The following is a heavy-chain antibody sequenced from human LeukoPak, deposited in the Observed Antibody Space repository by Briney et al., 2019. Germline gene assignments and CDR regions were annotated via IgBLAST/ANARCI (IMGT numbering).Heavy chain of an antibody. V-gene: IGHV3-30-3*01. J-gene: IGHJ5*02. Sequence: TGGSPRLSCAASGFTFSSYAMHWVRQAPGKGLEWVAVISYDGSNKYYADSVKGRFTISRDNSKNTLYLQMNSLRAEDTAVYYCARSGSYSNWFDPWGQGTLVTVSS. CDR3: ARSGSYSNWFDP. CDR2: ISYDGSNK. CDR1: GFTFSSYA. D-gene: IGHD1-26*01.